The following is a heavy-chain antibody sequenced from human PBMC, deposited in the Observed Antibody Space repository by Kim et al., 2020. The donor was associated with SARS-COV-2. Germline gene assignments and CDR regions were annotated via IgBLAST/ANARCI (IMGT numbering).Heavy chain of an antibody. J-gene: IGHJ6*02. V-gene: IGHV6-1*01. Sequence: YAVSGKSRITSNPDTSKNQFSLQLNSVNPEDTAVYYCARLRIAAAGGMDVWGQGTTVTVSS. D-gene: IGHD6-13*01. CDR3: ARLRIAAAGGMDV.